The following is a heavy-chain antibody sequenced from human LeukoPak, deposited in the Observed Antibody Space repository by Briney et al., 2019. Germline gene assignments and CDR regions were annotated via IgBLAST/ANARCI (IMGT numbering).Heavy chain of an antibody. J-gene: IGHJ4*02. V-gene: IGHV4-39*01. Sequence: SETLSLTCTVSGGSISSSSYYWGWIRQRPGKGLEWNGSSYYSGSNYYNSSLKSLVTISVDTSKNQFSLTLSSVTAADTAVYYCARHGSVAYYDILTGYGARGYFDYWGQGTLVTVSS. CDR2: SYYSGSN. CDR3: ARHGSVAYYDILTGYGARGYFDY. CDR1: GGSISSSSYY. D-gene: IGHD3-9*01.